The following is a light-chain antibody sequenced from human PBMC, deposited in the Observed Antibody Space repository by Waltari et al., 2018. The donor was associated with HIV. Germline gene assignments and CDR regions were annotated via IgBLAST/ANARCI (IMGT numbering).Light chain of an antibody. V-gene: IGLV2-14*01. J-gene: IGLJ1*01. Sequence: QSALTQPASVSGSPGQSITISCTGTSSDIGSYSYVSWFQHHPGKAPKLVIIEVDIRASGISDRFSGSKSGYTASLTISGLQPEDEADYFCCSYTTRNTFVFGTRTTVTVL. CDR3: CSYTTRNTFV. CDR1: SSDIGSYSY. CDR2: EVD.